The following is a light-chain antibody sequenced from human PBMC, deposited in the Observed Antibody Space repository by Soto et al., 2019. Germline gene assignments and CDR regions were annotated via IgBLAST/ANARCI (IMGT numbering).Light chain of an antibody. CDR3: GSYTSTIPPYV. V-gene: IGLV2-14*01. CDR2: EVT. CDR1: SRDVGLYDY. J-gene: IGLJ1*01. Sequence: QSALTQPASVSASPGQSITISCTGTSRDVGLYDYVSWYQHLPGKAPKLIIYEVTHRPSGVSTRFSGSKSGNTASLTISGLQADDEADYYCGSYTSTIPPYVFGTGTKLTVL.